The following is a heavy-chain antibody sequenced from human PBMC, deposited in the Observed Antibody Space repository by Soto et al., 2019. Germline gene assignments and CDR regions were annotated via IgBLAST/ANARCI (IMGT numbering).Heavy chain of an antibody. Sequence: GGSLRLSCAAFGFPFSRYWMSWVRQAPGQGLEWVANIKQDGSEESYVDSVKGRFSISRDNAKNSLYLQMNSLRVEDKAVYFCGRDLPSISGRPGGWFDPWGQGTLVTVSS. J-gene: IGHJ5*02. V-gene: IGHV3-7*01. D-gene: IGHD6-6*01. CDR3: GRDLPSISGRPGGWFDP. CDR2: IKQDGSEE. CDR1: GFPFSRYW.